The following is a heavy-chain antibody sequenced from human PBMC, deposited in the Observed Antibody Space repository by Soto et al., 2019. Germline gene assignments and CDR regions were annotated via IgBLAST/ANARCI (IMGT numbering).Heavy chain of an antibody. CDR2: ISSSSSYI. CDR3: ARDFSNYYGSGSYYNVAH. Sequence: PGGSLRLSCAASGFTLSSYSMNWVRQAPGKGLEWVSSISSSSSYIYYADSVKGRFTISRDNAKNSLYLQMNSLRAEDTAVYYCARDFSNYYGSGSYYNVAHWGQGTLVTVSS. CDR1: GFTLSSYS. J-gene: IGHJ4*02. D-gene: IGHD3-10*01. V-gene: IGHV3-21*01.